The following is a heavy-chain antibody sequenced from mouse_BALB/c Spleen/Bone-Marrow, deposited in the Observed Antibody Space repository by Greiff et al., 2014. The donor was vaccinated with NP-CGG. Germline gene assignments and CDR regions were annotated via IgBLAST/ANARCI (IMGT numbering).Heavy chain of an antibody. Sequence: EVNVVESGGGLVQPGGSLKLSCATSGFTFSDYYMYWVRQTPEKRLEWVAYISNGGGSTYYPDTVKGRFTISRDNAKNTLYLQMSRLKSEDTAMYYCARQGGTEYYAMDYWGQGTSVTVSS. CDR3: ARQGGTEYYAMDY. D-gene: IGHD3-3*01. V-gene: IGHV5-12*02. CDR1: GFTFSDYY. J-gene: IGHJ4*01. CDR2: ISNGGGST.